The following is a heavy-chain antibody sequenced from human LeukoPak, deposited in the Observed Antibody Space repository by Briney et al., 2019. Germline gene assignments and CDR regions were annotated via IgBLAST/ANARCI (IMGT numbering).Heavy chain of an antibody. J-gene: IGHJ4*02. D-gene: IGHD4-17*01. CDR3: AKDGVRPDFGDYYSADF. CDR2: TSGSGDRK. Sequence: GGSLRLSCAASGLTFSRYAMTWVRQAPGKGLEWVSSTSGSGDRKYYADSVKGPFTISRDNSKNTLYLQMNSLRAEDTAVYYCAKDGVRPDFGDYYSADFWGQGTLVTVSS. V-gene: IGHV3-23*01. CDR1: GLTFSRYA.